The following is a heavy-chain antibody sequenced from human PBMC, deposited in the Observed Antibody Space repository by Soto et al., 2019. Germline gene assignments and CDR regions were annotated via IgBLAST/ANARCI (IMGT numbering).Heavy chain of an antibody. Sequence: PSETLSLTCTVSGDSISSTTYYWGWIRQPPGKGLEWIGSIYYSGSTYYNPSLKRRITISVDTSKNQFSLKLSSVTAADTAVYYCARGGANGYSGYDLFPYYYYGMDVWGQGTTVTVSS. D-gene: IGHD5-12*01. CDR2: IYYSGST. J-gene: IGHJ6*02. CDR1: GDSISSTTYY. CDR3: ARGGANGYSGYDLFPYYYYGMDV. V-gene: IGHV4-39*07.